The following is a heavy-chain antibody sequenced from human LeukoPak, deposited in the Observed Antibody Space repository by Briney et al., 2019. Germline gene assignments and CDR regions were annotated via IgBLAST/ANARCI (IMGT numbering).Heavy chain of an antibody. Sequence: GASVKVSCKASGYTFTSYGISWVRQAPGQGLEWMGWISAYNGNTNYAQKLQGRVTMTTDTSTSTAYMELRSLRSDDAAVYYRARAGGPDGSGSYDYWGQGTLVTVSS. V-gene: IGHV1-18*01. D-gene: IGHD3-10*01. CDR2: ISAYNGNT. CDR1: GYTFTSYG. CDR3: ARAGGPDGSGSYDY. J-gene: IGHJ4*02.